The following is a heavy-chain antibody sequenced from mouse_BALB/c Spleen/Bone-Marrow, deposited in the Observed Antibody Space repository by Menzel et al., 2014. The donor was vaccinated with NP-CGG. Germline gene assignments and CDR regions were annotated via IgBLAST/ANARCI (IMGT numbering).Heavy chain of an antibody. D-gene: IGHD1-2*01. CDR3: ARLTYYGLSDY. Sequence: EVKLMESGGGLVQPGGSLKLSCTASGFDFSRYWMSWVRQAPGKGLQWIGEINPESSTINYTPSPKDKFIISRDNAKNTLYLQMNKVRSEDTALYYCARLTYYGLSDYWGQGTTLTVSS. V-gene: IGHV4-1*02. J-gene: IGHJ2*01. CDR1: GFDFSRYW. CDR2: INPESSTI.